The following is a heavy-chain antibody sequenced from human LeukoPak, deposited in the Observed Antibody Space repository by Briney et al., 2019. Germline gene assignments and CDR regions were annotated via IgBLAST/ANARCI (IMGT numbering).Heavy chain of an antibody. Sequence: ASVKVSCKASGYTCTSYDINWVRQATGQGLEWMGWMNPNSGNTGYAQKFQGRVTITRNTSISTAYMELSSLRSEDTAVYYCARGSSSWYEGDAFDIWGQGTMVTVSS. CDR1: GYTCTSYD. J-gene: IGHJ3*02. CDR3: ARGSSSWYEGDAFDI. V-gene: IGHV1-8*03. D-gene: IGHD6-13*01. CDR2: MNPNSGNT.